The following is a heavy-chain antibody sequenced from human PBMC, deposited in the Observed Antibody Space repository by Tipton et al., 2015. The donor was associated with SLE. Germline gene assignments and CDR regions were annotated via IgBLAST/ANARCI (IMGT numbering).Heavy chain of an antibody. CDR2: IDPSDTYT. CDR1: GYSFSSYW. Sequence: QLVQSGAEVKKPGESLRISCKGPGYSFSSYWISWLRQMPWKGLEWMGRIDPSDTYTNYSPSFQGQVTISADKSISTAYLQWSSLKASDTAMYYCARQGYSSSWNFGDGFDYWGQGSLVTVSS. J-gene: IGHJ4*02. D-gene: IGHD6-13*01. CDR3: ARQGYSSSWNFGDGFDY. V-gene: IGHV5-10-1*04.